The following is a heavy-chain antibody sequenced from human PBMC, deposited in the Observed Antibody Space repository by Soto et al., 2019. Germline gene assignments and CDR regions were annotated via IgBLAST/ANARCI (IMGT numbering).Heavy chain of an antibody. CDR2: ISYDGSNK. D-gene: IGHD2-15*01. CDR3: AKSPGRCGSGGSCYSNY. J-gene: IGHJ4*02. V-gene: IGHV3-30*18. CDR1: GFTFSSYG. Sequence: QVQLVESGGGVVQPGRSLRLSCAASGFTFSSYGMHRVRQAPGKWLEWVAVISYDGSNKYYADSVKGRFTISRDNSKNTLYLQMNSLRAEDTAVYYCAKSPGRCGSGGSCYSNYWGQGTMVTVSS.